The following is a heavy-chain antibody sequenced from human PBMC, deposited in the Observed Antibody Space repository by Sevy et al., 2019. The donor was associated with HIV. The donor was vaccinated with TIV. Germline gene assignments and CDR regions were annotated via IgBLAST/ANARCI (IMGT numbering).Heavy chain of an antibody. CDR3: TRGGGGSSSSMDYYYYYGMDV. Sequence: GGSLRLSCAASGFTFSGSAMHWVRQASGKGLEWVGRIRSKANSYATAYAASVKGRFTISRDDSKNTAYLQMNSLKTEDTAVYYCTRGGGGSSSSMDYYYYYGMDVWGQGTTVTVSS. CDR2: IRSKANSYAT. J-gene: IGHJ6*02. CDR1: GFTFSGSA. V-gene: IGHV3-73*01. D-gene: IGHD6-6*01.